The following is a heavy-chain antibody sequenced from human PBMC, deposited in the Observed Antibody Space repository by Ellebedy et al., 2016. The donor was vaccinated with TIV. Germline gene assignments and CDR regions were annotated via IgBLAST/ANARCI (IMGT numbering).Heavy chain of an antibody. CDR3: ATREWQDPMDV. CDR2: INTGNGNT. Sequence: ASVKVSCXASGHTFTSYGIHWVRQAPGQRPEWMGWINTGNGNTKYSQKFQGRVTITTDTSASTASMELSSLMSDDTAVYYCATREWQDPMDVWGQGTTVTVSS. D-gene: IGHD3-3*01. V-gene: IGHV1-3*04. J-gene: IGHJ6*02. CDR1: GHTFTSYG.